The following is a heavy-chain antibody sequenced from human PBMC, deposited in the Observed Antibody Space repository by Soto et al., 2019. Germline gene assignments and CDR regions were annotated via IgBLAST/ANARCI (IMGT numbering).Heavy chain of an antibody. CDR1: GGSISSYY. J-gene: IGHJ4*02. D-gene: IGHD5-18*01. V-gene: IGHV4-59*01. CDR2: ISYGGST. Sequence: SETLSLTCTVSGGSISSYYLSWIRQPPGKGLECIGYISYGGSTNYNPSLKSRVTISVDTSKNQFSLKLSSVTAADTAVYYCARGRIQLWYPFDYWGQGTLVTVSS. CDR3: ARGRIQLWYPFDY.